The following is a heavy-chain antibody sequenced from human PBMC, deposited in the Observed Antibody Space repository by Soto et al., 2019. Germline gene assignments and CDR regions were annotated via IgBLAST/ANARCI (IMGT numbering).Heavy chain of an antibody. J-gene: IGHJ4*02. CDR1: GFTFSSYA. D-gene: IGHD3-22*01. CDR3: AKDSAYYYDSSVDY. Sequence: EVQLLESGGGLVQPGGSLRLSCAASGFTFSSYAMSWVRQAPGKGLESVSAISGSGGSTYYADSVKGRFTISRDNSKNTLYLQMNSLRAEDTAVYYCAKDSAYYYDSSVDYWGQGTLVTVSS. V-gene: IGHV3-23*01. CDR2: ISGSGGST.